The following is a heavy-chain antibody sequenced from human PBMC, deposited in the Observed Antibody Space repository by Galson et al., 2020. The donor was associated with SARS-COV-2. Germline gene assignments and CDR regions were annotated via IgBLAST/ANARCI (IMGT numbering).Heavy chain of an antibody. CDR1: GFTFSYYY. J-gene: IGHJ6*02. Sequence: GESLKISCTASGFTFSYYYMAWVRQAPGKGLEWISWISSTCMHINDADSVRGRFTIDRDNAESSVYLPMKGLRAEDTALYYCVRFGDFFFYAMDVWGQGTTVTVSS. CDR2: ISSTCMHI. D-gene: IGHD3-16*01. CDR3: VRFGDFFFYAMDV. V-gene: IGHV3-11*04.